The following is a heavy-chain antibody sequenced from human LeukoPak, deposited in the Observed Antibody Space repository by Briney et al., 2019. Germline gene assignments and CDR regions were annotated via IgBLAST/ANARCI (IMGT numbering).Heavy chain of an antibody. Sequence: PGGSLRLSCAASGFIFSKYWMSWVRQAPGKGLEWVANIKQDGSEKYYLDSVKGRFTISRDNAKNSLYLHMNSLRAEDTAVYYCSTSWDYWGQGTMVTVSS. CDR2: IKQDGSEK. CDR1: GFIFSKYW. V-gene: IGHV3-7*01. J-gene: IGHJ4*02. CDR3: STSWDY.